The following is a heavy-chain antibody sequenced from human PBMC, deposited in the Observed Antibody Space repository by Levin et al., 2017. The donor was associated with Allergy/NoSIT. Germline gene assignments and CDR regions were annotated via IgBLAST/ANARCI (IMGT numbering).Heavy chain of an antibody. Sequence: ASVKVSCEGSGYSFTSYWIGWVRQMPGKGLEWMGIIYPGDSDTRYSPSFQGQVTISADKSISTAYLQWSGLKASDTAMYYCARRGSGWYFDYWGQGTLVTVSS. V-gene: IGHV5-51*01. CDR3: ARRGSGWYFDY. J-gene: IGHJ4*02. CDR1: GYSFTSYW. CDR2: IYPGDSDT. D-gene: IGHD6-19*01.